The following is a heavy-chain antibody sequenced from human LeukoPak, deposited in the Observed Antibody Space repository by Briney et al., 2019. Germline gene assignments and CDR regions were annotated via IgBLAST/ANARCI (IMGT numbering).Heavy chain of an antibody. J-gene: IGHJ4*02. D-gene: IGHD4-11*01. CDR2: ISSSSYI. CDR1: GFTFSSYS. CDR3: ARDPDYSIGSY. Sequence: GGSLRPSCAASGFTFSSYSMNWVRQAPGKGLEWVSSISSSSYIYYADSVKGRFTISRDNAKNSLYLQMNSLRAEDTAVYYCARDPDYSIGSYWGQGTLVTVSS. V-gene: IGHV3-21*01.